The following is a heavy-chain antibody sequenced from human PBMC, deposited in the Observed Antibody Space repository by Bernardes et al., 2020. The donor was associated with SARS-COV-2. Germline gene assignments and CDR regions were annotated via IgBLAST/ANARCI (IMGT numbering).Heavy chain of an antibody. CDR1: GFTFGNYA. Sequence: GGSLRLSCAASGFTFGNYAMNWVRQAPGKGLEWVSIISTGGETPYYADSVKGRFTISRDNSKNTLYLQVNSLRAEDTAVYYCAKGLGGTVPTSRYSDYWGKGTLVTVSS. CDR3: AKGLGGTVPTSRYSDY. V-gene: IGHV3-23*01. CDR2: ISTGGETP. J-gene: IGHJ4*02. D-gene: IGHD2-2*01.